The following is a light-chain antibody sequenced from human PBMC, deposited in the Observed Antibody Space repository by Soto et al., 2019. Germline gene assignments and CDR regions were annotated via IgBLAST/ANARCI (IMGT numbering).Light chain of an antibody. J-gene: IGKJ2*01. V-gene: IGKV1-5*03. Sequence: DIQMTQSPSTLSAYVGDRVTITCRASQSITTWLAWYQQKPGKAPKLLIYKSINLQSGVPSRFSGSGSGTEFTLTISSLQPDDFATYYCQRYNDYQYVFGQGTKL. CDR2: KSI. CDR3: QRYNDYQYV. CDR1: QSITTW.